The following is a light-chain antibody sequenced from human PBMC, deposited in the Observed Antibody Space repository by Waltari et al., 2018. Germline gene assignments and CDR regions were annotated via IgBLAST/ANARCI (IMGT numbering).Light chain of an antibody. CDR3: QKYNSAPRT. CDR2: EAD. J-gene: IGKJ1*01. CDR1: QGISNY. Sequence: DIQMTQSPSSLSASVGDRVTITCRASQGISNYLAWYQQKPGKVPKLLIYEADILQAGVQSRFSGSGSETDFTLTISRLQPEDAAIYYCQKYNSAPRTFGQGTKVEIK. V-gene: IGKV1-27*01.